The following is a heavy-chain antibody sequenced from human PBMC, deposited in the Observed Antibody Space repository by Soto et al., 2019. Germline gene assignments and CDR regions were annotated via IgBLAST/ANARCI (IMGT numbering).Heavy chain of an antibody. D-gene: IGHD3-22*01. V-gene: IGHV4-30-4*01. CDR1: GGSISSGDYY. CDR3: ARASSTMIKLVYYYGMDV. J-gene: IGHJ6*02. CDR2: SNYSGSN. Sequence: SETLSLTCSVSGGSISSGDYYWSWIRHPPGTGLEWIGYSNYSGSNYDNPSLTSRVTISVDTSKNQFSLNLSSVTAADTAVYYCARASSTMIKLVYYYGMDVWGQGTTVTVSS.